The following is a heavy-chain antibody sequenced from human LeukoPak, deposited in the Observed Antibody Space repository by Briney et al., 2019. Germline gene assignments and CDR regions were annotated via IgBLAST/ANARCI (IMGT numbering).Heavy chain of an antibody. CDR1: GGSICSGDYY. D-gene: IGHD3-10*01. Sequence: SRTLSLTCTVSGGSICSGDYYWSWIRQPPGKGPEWIGYIHYSGSTYYNPSLKSRVTISVDTSKNQFSLKLSSVTAADTAVYYCVRDRSGSDAFDIWGQGTMVTVSS. CDR2: IHYSGST. J-gene: IGHJ3*02. V-gene: IGHV4-30-4*01. CDR3: VRDRSGSDAFDI.